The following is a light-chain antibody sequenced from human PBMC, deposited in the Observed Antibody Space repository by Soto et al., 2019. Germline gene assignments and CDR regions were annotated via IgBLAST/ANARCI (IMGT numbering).Light chain of an antibody. CDR2: AAS. CDR3: QQSFT. CDR1: QSISSY. J-gene: IGKJ3*01. Sequence: DIQMTQSPSSLSASVGDRVTITCRASQSISSYLNWYQQKPGKAPKLLIYAASSLQSGVPSRFSGSGSGTDFTLTISSLQPDDFATYYCQQSFTFGPGTKVDIK. V-gene: IGKV1-39*01.